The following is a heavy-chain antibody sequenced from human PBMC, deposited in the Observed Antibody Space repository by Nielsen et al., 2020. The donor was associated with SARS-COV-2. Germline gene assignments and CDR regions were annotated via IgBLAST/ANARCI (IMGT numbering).Heavy chain of an antibody. V-gene: IGHV3-9*01. D-gene: IGHD6-13*01. CDR2: ISWNSGSI. CDR3: AKASSDSIDY. CDR1: GFTFDDYA. Sequence: SLKISCAASGFTFDDYAMHWVRQAPGKGLEWVSGISWNSGSIGYADSVKGRFTISRDNAKNSLYLQMNSLRAEDTAVYYCAKASSDSIDYWGQGTLVTVSS. J-gene: IGHJ4*02.